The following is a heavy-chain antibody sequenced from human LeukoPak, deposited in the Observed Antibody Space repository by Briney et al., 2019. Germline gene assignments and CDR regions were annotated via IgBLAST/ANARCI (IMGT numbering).Heavy chain of an antibody. V-gene: IGHV4-34*01. Sequence: SETLSLTCAVYGGSFSGYYWSWIRQPPGKGLEWIGEINHSGSTNYNPSLKSRVTISVDTSKDQFSLKLSSVTAADTAVYYCARVGTGGYYYYYMDVWGKGTTVTVSS. CDR1: GGSFSGYY. D-gene: IGHD2-8*02. CDR3: ARVGTGGYYYYYMDV. J-gene: IGHJ6*03. CDR2: INHSGST.